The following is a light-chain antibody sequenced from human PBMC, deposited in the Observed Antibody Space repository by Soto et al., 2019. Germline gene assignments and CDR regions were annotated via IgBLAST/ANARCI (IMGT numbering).Light chain of an antibody. CDR3: QSYDSTHHWV. J-gene: IGLJ3*02. V-gene: IGLV6-57*01. Sequence: NFMLTQPHSVSESPGKTVTISCTRSSGRIASNYVQWYQQRPGSSPTTVIYDDNQRPSGVPDRFSGSIDSSSNSASLTISGLKTEDEADNYCQSYDSTHHWVFGGGTKLTVL. CDR2: DDN. CDR1: SGRIASNY.